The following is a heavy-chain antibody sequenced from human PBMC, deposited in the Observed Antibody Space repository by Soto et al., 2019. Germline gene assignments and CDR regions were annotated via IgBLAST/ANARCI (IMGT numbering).Heavy chain of an antibody. CDR3: AREGCTSASCYSYIRAFDV. V-gene: IGHV3-48*01. J-gene: IGHJ3*01. Sequence: DEHLVQSGGGLGQQGGSLRLSCAASGFTFKTYGMNWVRRAPGKGLEWIAFISGTGSTIYYADSVQGRFIVSRDNSNNSLHLQVNSLRSDDTAVYYCAREGCTSASCYSYIRAFDVWGQGTEVSVSS. CDR1: GFTFKTYG. CDR2: ISGTGSTI. D-gene: IGHD2-21*02.